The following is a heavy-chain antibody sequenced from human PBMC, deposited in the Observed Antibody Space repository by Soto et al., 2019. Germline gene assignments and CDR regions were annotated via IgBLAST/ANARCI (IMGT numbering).Heavy chain of an antibody. D-gene: IGHD1-1*01. V-gene: IGHV3-33*01. Sequence: QVLLVETGGGVVQPGRSLRLSCAASGFTFSTFGLHWVRQAPGKALEWVAVIWNDGSKKYYADSVKGRFTISRDNSNNTLFLQMSSVRVEDTAVYYCVTGNQNYFDYWGQGTLVTVSS. CDR1: GFTFSTFG. CDR3: VTGNQNYFDY. CDR2: IWNDGSKK. J-gene: IGHJ4*02.